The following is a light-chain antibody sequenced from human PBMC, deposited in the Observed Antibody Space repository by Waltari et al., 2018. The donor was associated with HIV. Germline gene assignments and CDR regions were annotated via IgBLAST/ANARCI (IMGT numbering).Light chain of an antibody. J-gene: IGLJ1*01. V-gene: IGLV2-11*01. CDR3: CSYAGSYTYV. Sequence: QSALTQPRSVSGSPGQSVTISCTGTSSEVGGYNYVSWYQQHPGTAPKLMIYDVTQRPSGVPGRFAGSKAGNTAVLTISGLQAEDEADYYCCSYAGSYTYVFGTGTKVTVL. CDR1: SSEVGGYNY. CDR2: DVT.